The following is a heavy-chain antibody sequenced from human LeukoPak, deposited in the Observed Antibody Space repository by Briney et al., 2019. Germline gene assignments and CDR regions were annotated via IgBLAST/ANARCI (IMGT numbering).Heavy chain of an antibody. CDR2: IWYDGSNK. J-gene: IGHJ4*02. Sequence: GRSLRLSCAASGFTFSSYGMHWVRQAPGKGLEWVAVIWYDGSNKYYADSVKGRFTISRDNSKNTLYLQMNSLRAEDTAVFYCATTSAMSCSSSSCYSDYWGQGTLVTVSS. CDR3: ATTSAMSCSSSSCYSDY. V-gene: IGHV3-33*01. CDR1: GFTFSSYG. D-gene: IGHD2-2*01.